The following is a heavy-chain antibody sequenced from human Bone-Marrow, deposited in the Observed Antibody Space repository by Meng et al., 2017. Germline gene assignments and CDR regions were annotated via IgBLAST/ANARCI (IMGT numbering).Heavy chain of an antibody. CDR3: TTDLPFTEGGVITT. D-gene: IGHD3-16*02. CDR1: GRTFRRYA. J-gene: IGHJ5*02. V-gene: IGHV1-69*01. Sequence: GEVGDGGGEGKKAGSTVKVSLKVSGRTFRRYAIRWVRTAPGQGLEWVGGIIPIFGTANYAQKFQGRVTITADESTSTAYMELSSLKTEDTAVYYCTTDLPFTEGGVITTWGQGTLVTVSS. CDR2: IIPIFGTA.